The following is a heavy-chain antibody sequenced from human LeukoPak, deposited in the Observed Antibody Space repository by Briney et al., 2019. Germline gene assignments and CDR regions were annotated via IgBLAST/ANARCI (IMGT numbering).Heavy chain of an antibody. CDR2: INWNGGST. V-gene: IGHV3-20*04. J-gene: IGHJ4*02. Sequence: PGGSLRLPCAASGFTFDDYGMSWVRQAPGKGLEWVSGINWNGGSTGYADSVKGRFTISRDNAKNSLYLQMNSLRAEDTALYYCARDLGYCSSTSCPIDYWGQGTLVTVSS. CDR1: GFTFDDYG. D-gene: IGHD2-2*03. CDR3: ARDLGYCSSTSCPIDY.